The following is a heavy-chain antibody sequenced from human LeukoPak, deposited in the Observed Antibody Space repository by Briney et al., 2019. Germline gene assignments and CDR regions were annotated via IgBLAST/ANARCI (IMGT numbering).Heavy chain of an antibody. Sequence: GGSLRLSCAASGFTVSSNYMSWVRQAPGKGLEWVSVIYSGGSTYYADSVKGRFTISRDNSKNMLYLQMNSLRAEDTALYYCVKDRARWVLAAAGNWGQGTLVTVSS. J-gene: IGHJ4*02. CDR3: VKDRARWVLAAAGN. D-gene: IGHD6-13*01. CDR2: IYSGGST. CDR1: GFTVSSNY. V-gene: IGHV3-53*05.